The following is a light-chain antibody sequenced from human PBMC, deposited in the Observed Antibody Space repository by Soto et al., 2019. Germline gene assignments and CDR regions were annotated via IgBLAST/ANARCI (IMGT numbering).Light chain of an antibody. J-gene: IGLJ1*01. Sequence: QSVLTQPASVSGSPRQSSTISCTGAGSDVGGYTYVSWYQQHPGKAPKLMIYEVNNRPSGVSNRFSGSKSGNTASLTISGLQAEDEADYYCSSYTSSSTLYVFGTGTKVTVL. CDR2: EVN. CDR1: GSDVGGYTY. CDR3: SSYTSSSTLYV. V-gene: IGLV2-14*01.